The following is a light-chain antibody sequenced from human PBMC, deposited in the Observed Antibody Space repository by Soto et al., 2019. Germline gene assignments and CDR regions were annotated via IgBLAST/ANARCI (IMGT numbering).Light chain of an antibody. CDR1: QSVSIW. V-gene: IGKV1-5*01. CDR3: QQYNNFWT. J-gene: IGKJ1*01. CDR2: DAS. Sequence: DIHLTQSPSTLSASVGDRVTITCRASQSVSIWLAWYRQKPGKAPEVLIYDASSLKSGVPSRFSGSESGTEFTLTISSLQPDDFGTYYCQQYNNFWTFGQGTKVDIK.